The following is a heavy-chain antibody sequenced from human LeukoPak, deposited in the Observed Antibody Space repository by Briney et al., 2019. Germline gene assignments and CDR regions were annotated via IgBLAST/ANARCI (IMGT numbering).Heavy chain of an antibody. CDR1: GGSVGSAGYY. CDR3: ARTQSQSGSYRYYFGY. D-gene: IGHD1-26*01. CDR2: IYYIRNT. J-gene: IGHJ4*02. V-gene: IGHV4-61*08. Sequence: SETLSLTCTVSGGSVGSAGYYWSWLRQPPGGGLEWIGYIYYIRNTNYNPSLKSRVTMSLDPSKNQFSLKLNSVTAADTAVYYCARTQSQSGSYRYYFGYWGQGTLVTVSS.